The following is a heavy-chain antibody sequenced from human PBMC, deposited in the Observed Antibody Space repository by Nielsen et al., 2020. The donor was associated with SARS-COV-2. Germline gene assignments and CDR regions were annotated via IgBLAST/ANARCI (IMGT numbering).Heavy chain of an antibody. Sequence: GVLKISCAASGFTFSSYSMNWVRQAPGKGLEWVSSISSSSSYIYYADSVKGRFTISRDNAKNSLYLQMNSLRAEDTAVYYCARDRENAAAHFDYWGQGTLVTVSS. CDR3: ARDRENAAAHFDY. CDR2: ISSSSSYI. CDR1: GFTFSSYS. V-gene: IGHV3-21*01. J-gene: IGHJ4*02. D-gene: IGHD6-13*01.